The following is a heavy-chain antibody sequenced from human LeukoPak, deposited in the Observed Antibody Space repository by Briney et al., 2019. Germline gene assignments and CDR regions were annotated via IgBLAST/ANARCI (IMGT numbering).Heavy chain of an antibody. Sequence: GASVKVSCKASGGTFSSYAISWVRQAPGQGLEWMGGIIPIFGTANYAQKFQGRVTITTDESTSTAYMELSSLRSEDTAVYYCGSGYYVHYYYMDVWGKGTTGTVSS. CDR1: GGTFSSYA. D-gene: IGHD3-22*01. CDR2: IIPIFGTA. J-gene: IGHJ6*03. V-gene: IGHV1-69*05. CDR3: GSGYYVHYYYMDV.